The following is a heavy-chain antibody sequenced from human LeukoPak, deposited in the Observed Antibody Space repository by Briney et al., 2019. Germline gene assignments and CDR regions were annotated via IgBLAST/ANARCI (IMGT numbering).Heavy chain of an antibody. Sequence: ASVKVSCKASGYTFTDYYTHWLRQAPGQGLEWMGWISPNNDDTKYAQKFQGWVTMTKDTSINTAYMELRRLTSDDTAVYFCARVPGGLSYFFDRWGQGTLVTVSS. CDR2: ISPNNDDT. CDR3: ARVPGGLSYFFDR. D-gene: IGHD5-12*01. V-gene: IGHV1-2*04. CDR1: GYTFTDYY. J-gene: IGHJ4*02.